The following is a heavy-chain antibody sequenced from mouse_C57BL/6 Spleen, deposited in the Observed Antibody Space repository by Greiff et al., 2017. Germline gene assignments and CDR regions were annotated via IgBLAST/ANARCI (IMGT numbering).Heavy chain of an antibody. J-gene: IGHJ3*01. Sequence: EVQLVASGGGLVQPGGSLKLSCAASGFTFSDYGMAWVRQAPRKGPEWVAFISNLAYSIYYADTVTGRFTISRENAKNTLYLEMSSLRSEDTAMYYCARPGDDYDGFAYWGQGTLVTVSA. CDR3: ARPGDDYDGFAY. CDR2: ISNLAYSI. D-gene: IGHD2-4*01. CDR1: GFTFSDYG. V-gene: IGHV5-15*01.